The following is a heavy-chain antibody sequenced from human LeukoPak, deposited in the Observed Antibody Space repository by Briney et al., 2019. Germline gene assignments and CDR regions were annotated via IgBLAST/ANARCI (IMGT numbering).Heavy chain of an antibody. CDR1: GGSISSGGYY. CDR3: ASSYYYDSSGYYKFDY. Sequence: PSETLSLTCTVSGGSISSGGYYWSWIRQHPGKGLEWIGYIYYSGSTYYNPSLKSRVTMSVDTSKNQFSLKLSSVTAADTAVYYCASSYYYDSSGYYKFDYWGQGTLVTVSS. CDR2: IYYSGST. D-gene: IGHD3-22*01. V-gene: IGHV4-31*03. J-gene: IGHJ4*02.